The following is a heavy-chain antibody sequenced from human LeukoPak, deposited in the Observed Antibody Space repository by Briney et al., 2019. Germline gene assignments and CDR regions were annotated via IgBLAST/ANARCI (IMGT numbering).Heavy chain of an antibody. CDR3: AKDSGWRYYYYYMDV. CDR1: GFTFSSYE. Sequence: PGGSLRLSCAASGFTFSSYEMNWVRQAPGKGLEWVSYISSSGSTIYYADSVKGRFTISRDNSKNTLYLQMNSLRAEDTAVYYCAKDSGWRYYYYYMDVWGKGTTVTISS. D-gene: IGHD6-19*01. J-gene: IGHJ6*03. V-gene: IGHV3-48*03. CDR2: ISSSGSTI.